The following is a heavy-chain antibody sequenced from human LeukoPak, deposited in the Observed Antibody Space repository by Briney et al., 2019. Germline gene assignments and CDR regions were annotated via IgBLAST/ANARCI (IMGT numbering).Heavy chain of an antibody. D-gene: IGHD2-2*01. CDR2: SIPIFGTA. V-gene: IGHV1-69*05. CDR3: ARAGAPIVVKPAANDYYYYYIDV. CDR1: GGTFSSYA. J-gene: IGHJ6*03. Sequence: ASVKVSCKASGGTFSSYAISWVRQAPGKGLEWMGGSIPIFGTANYAQKFQGRVTITTDESTSTAYMELSSLRSEDTAVDYSARAGAPIVVKPAANDYYYYYIDVWGKGTTVTVSS.